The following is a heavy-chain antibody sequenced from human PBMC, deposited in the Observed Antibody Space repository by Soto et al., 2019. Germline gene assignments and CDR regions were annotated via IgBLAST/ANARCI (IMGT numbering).Heavy chain of an antibody. CDR3: ARWCPTVVTPANWFDP. Sequence: KPSETLSLTCTVSGGSISSGGYYWSWIRQHPGKGLEWIGYIYYSGSTYYNPSLKSRVTISVDTSQNQFSLKLSSVTAADTAVYYCARWCPTVVTPANWFDPWGQGTLVTVSS. CDR1: GGSISSGGYY. D-gene: IGHD4-17*01. CDR2: IYYSGST. J-gene: IGHJ5*02. V-gene: IGHV4-31*03.